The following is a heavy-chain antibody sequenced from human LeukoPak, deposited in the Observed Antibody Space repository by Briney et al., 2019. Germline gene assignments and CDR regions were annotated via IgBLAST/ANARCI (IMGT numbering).Heavy chain of an antibody. Sequence: GGSLRLSCAASGFTFSSYTMNWVRQAPGKGLEWVACISSISSYIYYADSVKGRFTISRDNAKNSLSLQMNGLRAEDTAVYYCARDEGYSSSPFDYWGQGTLVTVSS. CDR2: ISSISSYI. CDR1: GFTFSSYT. V-gene: IGHV3-21*01. D-gene: IGHD6-19*01. J-gene: IGHJ4*02. CDR3: ARDEGYSSSPFDY.